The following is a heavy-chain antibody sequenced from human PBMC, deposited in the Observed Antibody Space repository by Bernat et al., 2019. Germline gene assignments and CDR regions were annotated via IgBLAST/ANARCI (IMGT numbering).Heavy chain of an antibody. V-gene: IGHV3-23*01. J-gene: IGHJ3*02. CDR2: ISCSGDSR. D-gene: IGHD3-16*01. CDR1: GFTFSNYA. Sequence: EVQLLESGGGLVQPVGFLRLSCAASGFTFSNYAMSWVLQAPGKGLEWVSGISCSGDSRYYADSVKGRFTISRDNSKNTLYLQMNSLRAEGTAVYYCATSGVHLVECSLTNYAFDIWGQGTMVTVSS. CDR3: ATSGVHLVECSLTNYAFDI.